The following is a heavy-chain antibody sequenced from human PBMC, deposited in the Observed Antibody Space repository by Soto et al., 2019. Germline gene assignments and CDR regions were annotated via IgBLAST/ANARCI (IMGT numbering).Heavy chain of an antibody. D-gene: IGHD2-2*02. CDR1: GYTFTSYG. J-gene: IGHJ6*02. CDR3: ARSLTEGYCTITGCYTRPLYGMDV. CDR2: INPNSGGT. V-gene: IGHV1-2*02. Sequence: ASVKVSCKTSGYTFTSYGITWVRQAPGRGLEWMGWINPNSGGTNYAQKFQGRVTVTRDTPTSTAYMELSRLTSDDTAVYYCARSLTEGYCTITGCYTRPLYGMDVWGQGTTVTV.